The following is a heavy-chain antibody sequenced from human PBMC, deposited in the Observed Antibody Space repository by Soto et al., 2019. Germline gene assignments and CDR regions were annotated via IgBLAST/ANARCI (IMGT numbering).Heavy chain of an antibody. J-gene: IGHJ4*02. CDR2: IYHSGST. Sequence: QLQLQESGSGLVKPSQTLSLTCAVSGGSISSGGYSWSWIRQPPGKGLEWIGYIYHSGSTYYNPSHKSRVTISVDRSKNQFTLKLSSVTAADTAVYYCASPRGSPAPLDSWGQGTLVTVSS. V-gene: IGHV4-30-2*01. CDR1: GGSISSGGYS. CDR3: ASPRGSPAPLDS. D-gene: IGHD1-26*01.